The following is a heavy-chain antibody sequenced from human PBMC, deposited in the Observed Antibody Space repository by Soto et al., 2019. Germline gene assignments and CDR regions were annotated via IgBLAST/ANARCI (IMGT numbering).Heavy chain of an antibody. Sequence: SSETLSLTCTVSGDSIIGYYWTWIRQPPGKGLEWIGYIYYGGTTNYNPSLKSRVTMSIDTSKNHFSLKLSSVTAADTAVYYCARQILVGPNNCPDPRGQGTLVPVSS. CDR1: GDSIIGYY. CDR3: ARQILVGPNNCPDP. D-gene: IGHD1-26*01. V-gene: IGHV4-59*01. J-gene: IGHJ5*02. CDR2: IYYGGTT.